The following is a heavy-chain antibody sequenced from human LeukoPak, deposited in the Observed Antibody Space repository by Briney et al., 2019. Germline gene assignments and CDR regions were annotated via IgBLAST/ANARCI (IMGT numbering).Heavy chain of an antibody. CDR1: GGSISSNSYY. Sequence: SETLSLTCVVSGGSISSNSYYWGWLRQPPGKGLEWIGTIYYSGTTYYNPSLKSRVTTSLDTSKNQFSPKLSSVTAADTAVYYCARHPRYYYGGGGYYPGWFDPWGQGTLVTVSS. D-gene: IGHD3-22*01. V-gene: IGHV4-39*01. CDR3: ARHPRYYYGGGGYYPGWFDP. CDR2: IYYSGTT. J-gene: IGHJ5*02.